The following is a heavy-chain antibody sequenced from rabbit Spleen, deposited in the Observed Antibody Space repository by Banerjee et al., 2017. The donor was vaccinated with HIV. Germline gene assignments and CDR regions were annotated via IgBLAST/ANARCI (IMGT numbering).Heavy chain of an antibody. CDR2: IDSSSGFT. CDR3: ARYSDNPIYSL. V-gene: IGHV1S40*01. J-gene: IGHJ4*01. Sequence: QSLEESGGDLVKPGASLTLTCKASGFDFTSTYYMCWVRQAPGKGLELIACIDSSSGFTYSATWAKGRFTCSKTSSTTVTLQMTSLTVADTATYFCARYSDNPIYSLWGPGTLVTVS. D-gene: IGHD2-1*01. CDR1: GFDFTSTYY.